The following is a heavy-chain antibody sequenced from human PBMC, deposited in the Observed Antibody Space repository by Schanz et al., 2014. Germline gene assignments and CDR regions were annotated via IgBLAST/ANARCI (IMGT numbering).Heavy chain of an antibody. CDR1: GGTFSSYS. Sequence: QVQLVQSGAEVKKPGSSVKVSCKASGGTFSSYSISWVRQAPGQGLEWMGRIIPILGIANYAQKFQGRVTNTADNSTSTAYMDLSSLRPENTAVYYCARSNYYDNSDYYNSFDYWGQGTLVTVSS. V-gene: IGHV1-69*02. J-gene: IGHJ4*02. D-gene: IGHD3-22*01. CDR2: IIPILGIA. CDR3: ARSNYYDNSDYYNSFDY.